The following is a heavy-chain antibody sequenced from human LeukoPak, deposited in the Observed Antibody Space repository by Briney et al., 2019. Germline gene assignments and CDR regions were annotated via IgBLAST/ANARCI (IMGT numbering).Heavy chain of an antibody. Sequence: GGSLRLSCAASGFTVSSNYMSWVRQAPGKGLEWVSVIYSGGSTYYADSVKGRFTISRDNSKNTLYLQMNSLRAEDTAVYYCARVAVEMATDPSEAFDIWGRGTMVTVSS. V-gene: IGHV3-53*01. CDR2: IYSGGST. CDR1: GFTVSSNY. CDR3: ARVAVEMATDPSEAFDI. D-gene: IGHD5-24*01. J-gene: IGHJ3*02.